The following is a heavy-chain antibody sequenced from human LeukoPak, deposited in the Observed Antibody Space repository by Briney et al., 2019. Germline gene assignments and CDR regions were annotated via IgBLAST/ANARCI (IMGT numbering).Heavy chain of an antibody. CDR3: ARGSHGEHDS. D-gene: IGHD4-17*01. CDR1: GFTFTSYA. Sequence: GGSLRLSCAASGFTFTSYAMGWVRQAPGKGLEWVSTISGGGGSTYYADSVKGRFTISKDNSKNTLYLQINSLRVDDTAIYYCARGSHGEHDSWGQGTLVTVSS. CDR2: ISGGGGST. J-gene: IGHJ5*01. V-gene: IGHV3-23*01.